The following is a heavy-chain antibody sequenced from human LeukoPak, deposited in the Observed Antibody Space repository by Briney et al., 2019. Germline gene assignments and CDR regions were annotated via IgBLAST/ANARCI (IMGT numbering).Heavy chain of an antibody. Sequence: GAPVKLSCKLSGNTLRELPIQWVRQAGGKGLEWMAGFDPENAEIVYAQKFQGRVTMTEDTSTNTAYMELTSLTSDDTALYYCGNRGSDFWSGFDYWGQGTQVTVSS. V-gene: IGHV1-24*01. J-gene: IGHJ4*02. CDR2: FDPENAEI. CDR1: GNTLRELP. D-gene: IGHD3-3*01. CDR3: GNRGSDFWSGFDY.